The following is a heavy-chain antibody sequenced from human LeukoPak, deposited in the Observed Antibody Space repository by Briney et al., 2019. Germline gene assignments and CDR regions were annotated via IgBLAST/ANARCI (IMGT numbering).Heavy chain of an antibody. D-gene: IGHD2-2*02. J-gene: IGHJ6*03. V-gene: IGHV4-59*01. CDR1: GGSISSYY. CDR2: IYYSGST. CDR3: ARGLLGYCSSTSCYTGQTGYYYYMDV. Sequence: PSETLSLTCTVSGGSISSYYWSWIRQPPGKGLEWIGYIYYSGSTNYNPSLKSRVTISVDTSKNQFSLKLSSVTAADTAVYYCARGLLGYCSSTSCYTGQTGYYYYMDVWGKGTTVTVSS.